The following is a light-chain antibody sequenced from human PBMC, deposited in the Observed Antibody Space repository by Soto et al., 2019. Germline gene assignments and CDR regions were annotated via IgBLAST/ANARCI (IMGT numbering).Light chain of an antibody. CDR2: GAS. CDR1: QSVSNNY. Sequence: EIVLTQSPGTLSLSPGERATLSCRASQSVSNNYLAWYQQKPGQAPRLLIYGASSRATGIPVRFSGSGSGTDFTLTISRLEPEDFAVHYCQQYGSSGTFGQGTKVDIK. CDR3: QQYGSSGT. J-gene: IGKJ1*01. V-gene: IGKV3-20*01.